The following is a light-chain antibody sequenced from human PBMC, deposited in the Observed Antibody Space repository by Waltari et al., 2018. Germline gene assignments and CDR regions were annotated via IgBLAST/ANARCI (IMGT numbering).Light chain of an antibody. CDR2: DAF. Sequence: EIVLTQSPVTLSLSPGERATLSCRASQNIQTFLAWYQHRPGQPPRLLIYDAFYRATGIPARFSGSGSGTDFTLSISSREPEDFAVYFCQQRSDWHPFTFGPGTRVDI. CDR3: QQRSDWHPFT. CDR1: QNIQTF. V-gene: IGKV3-11*01. J-gene: IGKJ3*01.